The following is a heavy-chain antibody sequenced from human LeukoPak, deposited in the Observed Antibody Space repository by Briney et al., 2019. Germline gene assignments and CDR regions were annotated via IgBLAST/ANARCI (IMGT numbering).Heavy chain of an antibody. V-gene: IGHV3-48*01. D-gene: IGHD1-26*01. Sequence: GGSLRLSCAASGFTFNTYTMNWVRQAPGKGLEWVSYISGSSGIIDYADSVRGRFTISRDNAKNSLYLQMNSLRAEDTAVYYCARDLLLSGSYYWGGVFDYWGQGTLVTVSS. CDR1: GFTFNTYT. J-gene: IGHJ4*02. CDR2: ISGSSGII. CDR3: ARDLLLSGSYYWGGVFDY.